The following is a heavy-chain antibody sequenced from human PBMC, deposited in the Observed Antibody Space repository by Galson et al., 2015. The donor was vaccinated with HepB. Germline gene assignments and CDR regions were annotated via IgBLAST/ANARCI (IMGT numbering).Heavy chain of an antibody. CDR2: IDWDDDK. CDR3: ARIDDGDDVSYFDY. V-gene: IGHV2-70*01. D-gene: IGHD4-17*01. Sequence: PALVKPTQTLTLTCTFSGFSLSTSGMCVSWIRQPPGKALEWLALIDWDDDKYYSTSLKTRLTISKDTSKNQVVLTMTNMDPVDTATYYCARIDDGDDVSYFDYWGQGTLVTVSS. J-gene: IGHJ4*02. CDR1: GFSLSTSGMC.